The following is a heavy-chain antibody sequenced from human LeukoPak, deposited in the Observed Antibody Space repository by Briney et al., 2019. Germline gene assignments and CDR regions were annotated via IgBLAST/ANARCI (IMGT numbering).Heavy chain of an antibody. V-gene: IGHV3-7*01. J-gene: IGHJ5*02. CDR3: ARTSLGWLDP. CDR1: GFTFSGYW. Sequence: PGGSLRLSCAASGFTFSGYWMSWVRQAPGKGLEWVATIDQDGRDKFSVDSVKGRFTISRDNARNSMYLQMKSLRVEDTAVYYCARTSLGWLDPWGQGALVTVSS. CDR2: IDQDGRDK. D-gene: IGHD7-27*01.